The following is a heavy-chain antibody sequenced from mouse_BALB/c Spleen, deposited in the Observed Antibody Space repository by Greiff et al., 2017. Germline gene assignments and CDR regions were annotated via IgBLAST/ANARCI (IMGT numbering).Heavy chain of an antibody. J-gene: IGHJ3*01. CDR2: IWGGGST. CDR3: ATDYYGSSYRFAY. V-gene: IGHV2-6-4*01. Sequence: VKLMESGPGLVAPSQSLSITCTVSGFSLTSYGVHWVRQPPGKGLEWLGMIWGGGSTDYNSALKSRLSISKDNSKSQVFLKMNSLQTDDTAMYYCATDYYGSSYRFAYWGQGTLVTVSA. D-gene: IGHD1-1*01. CDR1: GFSLTSYG.